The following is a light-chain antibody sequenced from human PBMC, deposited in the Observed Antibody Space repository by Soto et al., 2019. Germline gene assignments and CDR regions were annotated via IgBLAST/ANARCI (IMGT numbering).Light chain of an antibody. V-gene: IGKV3-11*01. CDR3: HQRQSWPRT. CDR2: YTS. J-gene: IGKJ1*01. Sequence: EVVLTQSPGTLSLSPGETATLSCRASQYVGTRLAWYQHKPGQAPRLLIYYTSNRATGIPARFSGSGSGTDFTLTISSLAPEDFAIYYCHQRQSWPRTFGQGTKVEIK. CDR1: QYVGTR.